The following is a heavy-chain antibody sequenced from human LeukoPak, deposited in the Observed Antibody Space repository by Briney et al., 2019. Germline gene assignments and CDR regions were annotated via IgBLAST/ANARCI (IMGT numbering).Heavy chain of an antibody. CDR2: IRQDESER. CDR3: TRGMLRQPPDY. Sequence: GGSLRLSCEGSGFSFSSYWMTWVRQLPGKGPEWVANIRQDESERYFADSVKGRFTISRDNSKNTLYLQMNSLRVEDTAIYYCTRGMLRQPPDYWGQGMLVTVSS. J-gene: IGHJ4*02. CDR1: GFSFSSYW. D-gene: IGHD3-10*02. V-gene: IGHV3-7*01.